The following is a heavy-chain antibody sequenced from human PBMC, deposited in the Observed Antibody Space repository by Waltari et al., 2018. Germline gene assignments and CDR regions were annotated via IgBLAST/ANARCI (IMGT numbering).Heavy chain of an antibody. D-gene: IGHD7-27*01. V-gene: IGHV1-2*06. CDR1: GYTFTDYY. CDR2: ISPNSGGS. J-gene: IGHJ3*02. Sequence: QEQLVQSGAEVKKPGASVKVSCKTSGYTFTDYYLHWVRQAPGQGLEWMGRISPNSGGSNYAQSFQGRVSMSRDTSISTAYMELGRLRFDDTAVYDCAREAVTGSVLDGFDIWGQGTMVTVSS. CDR3: AREAVTGSVLDGFDI.